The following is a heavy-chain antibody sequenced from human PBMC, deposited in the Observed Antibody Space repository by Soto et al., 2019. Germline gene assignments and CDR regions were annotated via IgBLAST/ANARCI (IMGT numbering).Heavy chain of an antibody. D-gene: IGHD2-2*01. V-gene: IGHV3-21*01. CDR1: GFPFSSYS. Sequence: GGSLRLSCAASGFPFSSYSMNWVRQAPGKGLEWVSSSSSSSSYIYYADSVKGRFTISRDNAKNSLYLQMNSLRAEDTAVYYCARDSVVVPAASYYYYMDVWGKGTTVTVSS. J-gene: IGHJ6*03. CDR2: SSSSSSYI. CDR3: ARDSVVVPAASYYYYMDV.